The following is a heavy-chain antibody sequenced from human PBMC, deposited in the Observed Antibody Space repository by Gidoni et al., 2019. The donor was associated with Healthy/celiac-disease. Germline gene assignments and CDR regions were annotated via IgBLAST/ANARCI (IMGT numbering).Heavy chain of an antibody. CDR3: ARGRVDYSNYAYYYYYGMDV. D-gene: IGHD4-4*01. V-gene: IGHV4-34*01. CDR2: INHSGST. J-gene: IGHJ6*02. Sequence: QVQLQQWGAGLLKPSETLSLTCAVYGGSFSGYYWSWMRQPPGKGLEWIGEINHSGSTNYNPSLKSRVTISVDTSKNQFSLKLSSVTAADTAVYYCARGRVDYSNYAYYYYYGMDVWGQGTTVTVSS. CDR1: GGSFSGYY.